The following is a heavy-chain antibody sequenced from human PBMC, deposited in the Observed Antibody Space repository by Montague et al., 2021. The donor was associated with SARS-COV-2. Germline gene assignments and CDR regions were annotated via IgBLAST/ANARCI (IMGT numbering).Heavy chain of an antibody. CDR3: AKDATIFWFERGRGTFDY. V-gene: IGHV3-30*18. J-gene: IGHJ4*02. CDR2: ISYDGSIQ. Sequence: SLRLSCAASGFTFNNFGMHWVRQAPGQGLEWVAVISYDGSIQYYADSVKGRFTIFRDWSKSTLFLQMSSLRPEDTAVYYCAKDATIFWFERGRGTFDYWGRGTLVAVSS. CDR1: GFTFNNFG. D-gene: IGHD3-10*01.